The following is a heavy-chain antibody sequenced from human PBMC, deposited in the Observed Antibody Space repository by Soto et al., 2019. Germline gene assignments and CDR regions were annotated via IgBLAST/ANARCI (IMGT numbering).Heavy chain of an antibody. CDR1: GSTFSNYW. D-gene: IGHD2-15*01. J-gene: IGHJ6*03. CDR3: ARGDCVGGTCYSLAGSFYYDMDV. Sequence: EVQLVESGGGLVQPGGSLRLSCAASGSTFSNYWMYWVRQAPGKGLVWVSRTNSDGSVSSYADSVKGRLTISRDNVKNTLYLQMNSLRAEDTAVYYCARGDCVGGTCYSLAGSFYYDMDVWGKGTTVTVFS. CDR2: TNSDGSVS. V-gene: IGHV3-74*01.